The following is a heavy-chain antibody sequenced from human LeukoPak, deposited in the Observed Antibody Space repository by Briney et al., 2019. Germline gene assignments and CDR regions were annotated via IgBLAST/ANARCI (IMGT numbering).Heavy chain of an antibody. Sequence: PSETLSLTCAVYGGSFSGYYWSWIRQPPGKGLEWIGEINHSGSTNYNPSLKSRVTISVDTSKNQFSLKLSSVTAADTAVYYCARWSNCSSTSCYKSYYFDCWGQGTLVTVSS. V-gene: IGHV4-34*01. J-gene: IGHJ4*02. CDR1: GGSFSGYY. CDR3: ARWSNCSSTSCYKSYYFDC. D-gene: IGHD2-2*02. CDR2: INHSGST.